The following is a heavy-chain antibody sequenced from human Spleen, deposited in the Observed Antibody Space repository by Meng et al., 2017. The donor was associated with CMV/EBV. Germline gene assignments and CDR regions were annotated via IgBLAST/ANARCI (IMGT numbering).Heavy chain of an antibody. J-gene: IGHJ6*02. V-gene: IGHV4-34*01. Sequence: SETLSLTCAVYGGSFSDFYWTWIRQSPGRGLEWIGAISHSGTDNYNPSLKSRVTISVDTSKNQFSLKLRSVTAADTAVYYCARGRLSYDYVWGSYRPTYGMDVWGQGTTVTVSS. CDR1: GGSFSDFY. CDR2: ISHSGTD. CDR3: ARGRLSYDYVWGSYRPTYGMDV. D-gene: IGHD3-16*02.